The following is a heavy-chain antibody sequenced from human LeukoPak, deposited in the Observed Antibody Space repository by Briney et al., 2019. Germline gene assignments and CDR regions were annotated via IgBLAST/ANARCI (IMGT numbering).Heavy chain of an antibody. CDR1: GVTFSDYG. V-gene: IGHV3-33*01. CDR3: ARVKVEMATIGWLDP. Sequence: PGGSLRLSCAPSGVTFSDYGMHWVRQAPGKGLEWVAVIRYDGTNKYYADSVRGRFTISRDNSKNTLYLQMNSLRADDTAGYYCARVKVEMATIGWLDPWGQGTLVTVSS. CDR2: IRYDGTNK. J-gene: IGHJ5*02. D-gene: IGHD5-24*01.